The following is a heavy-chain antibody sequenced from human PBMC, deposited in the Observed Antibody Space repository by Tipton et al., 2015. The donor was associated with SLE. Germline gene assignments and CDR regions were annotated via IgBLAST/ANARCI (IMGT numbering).Heavy chain of an antibody. D-gene: IGHD3-16*01. V-gene: IGHV4-34*01. Sequence: LRLSCAASGFTFSSYAMSWIRQPPGKGLEWIGEINHSGSTNYNPSLKSRVTISVDTSKNQFSLKLSSVTAADTAVYYCARRIGVFPDYWGQGTLVTASS. J-gene: IGHJ4*02. CDR1: GFTFSSYA. CDR3: ARRIGVFPDY. CDR2: INHSGST.